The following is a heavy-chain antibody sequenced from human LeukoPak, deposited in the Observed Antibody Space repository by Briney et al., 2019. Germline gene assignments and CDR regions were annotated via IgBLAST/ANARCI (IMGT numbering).Heavy chain of an antibody. CDR1: GFTFSNYA. Sequence: GGSLGLSCAASGFTFSNYAINWVRQAPGKGLKWVSTISGSGGSTYYTDSVKGRFTISRDNSKNTVFLHMSSLRVDDTALYFCARDATAAGWGSAFDSWGQGTVVTVSA. CDR2: ISGSGGST. D-gene: IGHD6-25*01. CDR3: ARDATAAGWGSAFDS. J-gene: IGHJ4*02. V-gene: IGHV3-23*01.